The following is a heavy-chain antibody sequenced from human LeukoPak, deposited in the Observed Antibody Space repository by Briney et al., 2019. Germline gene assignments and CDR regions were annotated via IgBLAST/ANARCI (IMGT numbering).Heavy chain of an antibody. CDR2: INSDGITT. CDR3: ARDNWAPRGYFDL. CDR1: GFTFSTYW. V-gene: IGHV3-74*01. Sequence: QPGGSLILSCAASGFTFSTYWMHWVRPAPGKGLVWVSLINSDGITTRYADSVKGRFTISRDNAKNTLYLQMNSLRAEDTAVYYCARDNWAPRGYFDLWGRGTLVTVSS. J-gene: IGHJ2*01. D-gene: IGHD3-16*01.